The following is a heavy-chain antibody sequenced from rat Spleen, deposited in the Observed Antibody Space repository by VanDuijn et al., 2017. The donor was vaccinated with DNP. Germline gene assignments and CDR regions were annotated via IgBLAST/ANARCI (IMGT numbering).Heavy chain of an antibody. Sequence: QVQLQQSGAELAKPGSSVXXSCKASXYTFTSXYIGWIKQKTGQGLEYIGYVNTGSGGTNFNEKFKGKATLTVDRSSSTAFMQLSSLTPDDSAVYYCGREGWAMGIDYWGQGVMVTVSS. CDR3: GREGWAMGIDY. CDR1: XYTFTSXY. J-gene: IGHJ2*01. CDR2: VNTGSGGT. D-gene: IGHD1-7*01. V-gene: IGHV1-43*01.